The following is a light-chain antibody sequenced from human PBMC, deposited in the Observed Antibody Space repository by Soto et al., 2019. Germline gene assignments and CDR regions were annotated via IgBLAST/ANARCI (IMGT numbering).Light chain of an antibody. V-gene: IGKV1-33*01. CDR2: DAS. Sequence: IQMTQSSSSLSAFVGDRVTITCQASQDIATSLSWYQHKPGKAPNLLIFDASTLETGVPSRFSGSGSGTEFTLTIASLQPEDIGTYYCQQYETLPLTFGGGTRVELK. CDR3: QQYETLPLT. CDR1: QDIATS. J-gene: IGKJ4*01.